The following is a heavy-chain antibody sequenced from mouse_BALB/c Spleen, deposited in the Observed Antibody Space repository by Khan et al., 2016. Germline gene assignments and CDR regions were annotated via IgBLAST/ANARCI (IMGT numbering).Heavy chain of an antibody. Sequence: QIQLVQSGPELKKPGETVKISCKASGYTFTNYGMNWVKQAPGKGLKWMGWINTNTGEPTYAEEFTGRVAFSLETSASTAYLQINNLKNEDTSTYFCAEDYYGSNWFAYWGQGTLVTVSA. D-gene: IGHD1-1*01. V-gene: IGHV9-3*02. CDR2: INTNTGEP. CDR1: GYTFTNYG. CDR3: AEDYYGSNWFAY. J-gene: IGHJ3*01.